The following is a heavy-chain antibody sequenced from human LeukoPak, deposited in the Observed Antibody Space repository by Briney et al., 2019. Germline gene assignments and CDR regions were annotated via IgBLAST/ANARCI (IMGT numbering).Heavy chain of an antibody. CDR1: GYSFTTFW. Sequence: GESLKISCKGYGYSFTTFWIGWVRQMPGKGLEWMGLIFPGDSDTRYSPSFQGQVTVSADKSISTAYLQWSSLKASDTAVYYCARRGGGGGSFDYWGQGTVVTVSS. J-gene: IGHJ4*02. D-gene: IGHD3-16*01. CDR3: ARRGGGGGSFDY. CDR2: IFPGDSDT. V-gene: IGHV5-51*01.